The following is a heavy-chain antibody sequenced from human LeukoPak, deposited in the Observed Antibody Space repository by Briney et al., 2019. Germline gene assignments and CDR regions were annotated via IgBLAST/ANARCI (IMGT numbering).Heavy chain of an antibody. Sequence: GGSLRLSCAASGFTFSNAWMSWVRQAPGKGLEWVGRIKSKTDGGTTDYAAPVKGRFTISRGDSKNTLYLQMNSLKTEDTAVYYCTTDNYGSGSYSLSSFDYWGQGTLVTVSS. J-gene: IGHJ4*02. CDR2: IKSKTDGGTT. V-gene: IGHV3-15*01. CDR3: TTDNYGSGSYSLSSFDY. CDR1: GFTFSNAW. D-gene: IGHD3-10*01.